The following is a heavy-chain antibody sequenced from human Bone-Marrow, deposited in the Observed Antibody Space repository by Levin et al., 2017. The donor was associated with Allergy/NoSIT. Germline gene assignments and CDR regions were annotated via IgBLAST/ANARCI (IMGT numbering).Heavy chain of an antibody. CDR1: GDSIISATYY. J-gene: IGHJ4*02. CDR3: ARVPALRFLDWFLDY. Sequence: SQTLSLTCTVSGDSIISATYYWGWVRQPPGKGLEWIGSVYFSGSTYLSPFLKSRVTMSVDTSSSHFSLNLSSVTAADTAVYYCARVPALRFLDWFLDYWGRGVLVTVSS. D-gene: IGHD3-9*01. V-gene: IGHV4-39*02. CDR2: VYFSGST.